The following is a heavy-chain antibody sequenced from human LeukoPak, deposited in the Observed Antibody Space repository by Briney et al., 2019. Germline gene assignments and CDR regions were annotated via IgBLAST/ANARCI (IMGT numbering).Heavy chain of an antibody. Sequence: GGSLRLSCAASGFTFSSYSMNWVRQAPGKGLEWVSCISSSSSYIYYADSVKGRFTISRDNAKNSLYLQMNSLRAEDTAVYYCARGRLMVTPWADAFDIWGQGTMVTVSS. D-gene: IGHD2-21*02. CDR3: ARGRLMVTPWADAFDI. V-gene: IGHV3-21*01. CDR2: ISSSSSYI. J-gene: IGHJ3*02. CDR1: GFTFSSYS.